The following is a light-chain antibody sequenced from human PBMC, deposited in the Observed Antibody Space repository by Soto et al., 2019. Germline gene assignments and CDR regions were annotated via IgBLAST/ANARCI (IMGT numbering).Light chain of an antibody. Sequence: EFVLTQSPDTLSLPPGERATLSSRAIQSISSYLAWYQQNPGQAPRLLSYDASSGATGIPARFSGSGSGTDFTLTISSLEPEYFAVYYCQQLTDWPPQWTFGQGTKVDI. CDR2: DAS. CDR1: QSISSY. CDR3: QQLTDWPPQWT. V-gene: IGKV3-11*01. J-gene: IGKJ1*01.